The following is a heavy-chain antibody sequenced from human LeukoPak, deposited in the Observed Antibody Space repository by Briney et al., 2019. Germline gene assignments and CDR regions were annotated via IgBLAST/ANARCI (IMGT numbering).Heavy chain of an antibody. V-gene: IGHV1-24*01. CDR2: FDPEDGET. CDR3: ATGPNYGDYVDYYYYMDV. J-gene: IGHJ6*03. CDR1: GYTLTELS. D-gene: IGHD4-17*01. Sequence: ASVKVSCKVSGYTLTELSMHWVRQAPGKGIEWMGGFDPEDGETIYAQKFQGRVTMTEDTSTDTAYMELSSLRSEDKAVYYCATGPNYGDYVDYYYYMDVWGKGTTVTVSS.